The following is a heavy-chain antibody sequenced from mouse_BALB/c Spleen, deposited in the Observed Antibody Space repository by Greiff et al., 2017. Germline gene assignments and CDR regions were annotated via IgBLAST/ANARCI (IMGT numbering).Heavy chain of an antibody. J-gene: IGHJ4*01. CDR1: GFTFSSFG. V-gene: IGHV5-17*02. CDR3: ARSDGNYVAMDY. D-gene: IGHD2-1*01. CDR2: ISSGSSTI. Sequence: EVKLVESGGGLVQPGGSRKLSCAASGFTFSSFGMHWVRQAPEKGLEWVAYISSGSSTIYYADTVKGRFTISRDNPKNTLFLQMTSLRSEDTAMYYCARSDGNYVAMDYWGQGTSVTVSS.